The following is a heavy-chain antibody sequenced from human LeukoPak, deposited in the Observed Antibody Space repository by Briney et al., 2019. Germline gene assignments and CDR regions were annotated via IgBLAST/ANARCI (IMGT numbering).Heavy chain of an antibody. D-gene: IGHD2-2*01. J-gene: IGHJ4*02. CDR1: GFTFSSYA. CDR2: ISYDGSNK. CDR3: ARGGRVVPAAILAY. Sequence: PGGSRRLSCAASGFTFSSYAMRWVRQAPGKGLEWVAVISYDGSNKYYADSVKGRFTISRDNSKNTLYLQMNSLRAEDTAVYYCARGGRVVPAAILAYWGQGTLVTVSS. V-gene: IGHV3-30*01.